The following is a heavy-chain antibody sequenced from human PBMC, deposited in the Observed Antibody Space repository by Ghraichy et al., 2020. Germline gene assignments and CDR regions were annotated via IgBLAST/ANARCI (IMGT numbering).Heavy chain of an antibody. D-gene: IGHD5-12*01. CDR2: ISYDGSNK. CDR3: AKDLTQSGYDRDYYYYGMDV. CDR1: GFTFSSYG. J-gene: IGHJ6*02. Sequence: GGSLRLSCAASGFTFSSYGMHWVRQAPGKGLEWVAVISYDGSNKYYADSVKGRFTISRDNSKNTLYLQMNSLRAEDTAVYYCAKDLTQSGYDRDYYYYGMDVWGQGTTVTVSS. V-gene: IGHV3-30*18.